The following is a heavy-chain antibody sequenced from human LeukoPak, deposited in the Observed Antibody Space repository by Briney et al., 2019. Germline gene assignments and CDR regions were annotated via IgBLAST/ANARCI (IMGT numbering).Heavy chain of an antibody. Sequence: PSETLSLTCAVYGGSFSGYYWSWIRQAPGKGLEWIGEINHSGNTNYNPSLKSRVTISIDKSKNQFSLKLSSVTAVDTAVYYCASLYGSSWPPFDYWGQGTLVTVSS. J-gene: IGHJ4*02. D-gene: IGHD6-13*01. CDR2: INHSGNT. V-gene: IGHV4-34*01. CDR1: GGSFSGYY. CDR3: ASLYGSSWPPFDY.